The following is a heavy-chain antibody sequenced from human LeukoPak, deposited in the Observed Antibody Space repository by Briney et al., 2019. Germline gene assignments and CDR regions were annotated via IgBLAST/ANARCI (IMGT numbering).Heavy chain of an antibody. D-gene: IGHD2-21*02. Sequence: SETLSLTCTVSGGSISTYYWSWIRQPPGKGLEWIGCIYYSGDTNYNPALKSRVTISLDTSKNQFSLKLNSVTAADTAVYYCAGLKLFGGDFNWGQGLVVSASS. V-gene: IGHV4-59*08. CDR1: GGSISTYY. J-gene: IGHJ4*02. CDR3: AGLKLFGGDFN. CDR2: IYYSGDT.